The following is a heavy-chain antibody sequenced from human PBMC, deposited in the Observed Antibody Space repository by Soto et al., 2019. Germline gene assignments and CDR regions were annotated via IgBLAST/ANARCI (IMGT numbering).Heavy chain of an antibody. CDR2: IYYPGST. CDR1: GGSISSNY. D-gene: IGHD5-12*01. J-gene: IGHJ4*02. CDR3: ARGRDGYKP. Sequence: QVQLQESGPGLGKPSETLSLTCIVSGGSISSNYWSGIRQPPGKGLEWVGYIYYPGSTNYNPSLKSRGTISLDTSKNQFSLKLSSVTAADTAVYYCARGRDGYKPWGQGTLVTVSS. V-gene: IGHV4-59*01.